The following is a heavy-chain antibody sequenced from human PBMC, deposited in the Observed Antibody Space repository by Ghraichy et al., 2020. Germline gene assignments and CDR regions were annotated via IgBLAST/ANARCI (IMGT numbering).Heavy chain of an antibody. D-gene: IGHD3-10*01. CDR1: GYSISSGYY. CDR2: IYHSGST. Sequence: SQTLSLTCAVSGYSISSGYYWGWIRQPPGKGLEWIGSIYHSGSTYYNPSLKSRVTISVDTSKNQFSLKLSSVTAADTAVYYCARDRGEGFFDYWGQGTLVNVSS. J-gene: IGHJ4*02. V-gene: IGHV4-38-2*02. CDR3: ARDRGEGFFDY.